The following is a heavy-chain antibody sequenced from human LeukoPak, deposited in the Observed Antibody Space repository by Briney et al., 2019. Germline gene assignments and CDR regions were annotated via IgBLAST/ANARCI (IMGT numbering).Heavy chain of an antibody. J-gene: IGHJ4*02. CDR2: IYYSGST. CDR1: GGPISSYY. Sequence: SETLSLTCTVSGGPISSYYWSWIRQPPGKGLDWIGYIYYSGSTNYNPSLKSRVTISVDTSKNQFSLKLSSVTAADTAVYYCARHGLNYYDSSGYNYWGQGTLVTVSS. D-gene: IGHD3-22*01. V-gene: IGHV4-59*08. CDR3: ARHGLNYYDSSGYNY.